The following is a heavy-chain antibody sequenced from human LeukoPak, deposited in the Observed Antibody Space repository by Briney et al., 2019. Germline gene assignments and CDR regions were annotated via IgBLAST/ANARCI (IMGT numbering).Heavy chain of an antibody. Sequence: GGSLRLSCAASGFTFSNYWMSWVRQAPGKGLEWVANIKQDGSEKYYVDSVRGRFTISRDNAKNSLYLQMSSLRADDTAVYYCASHPWRSGRYYFDYWGQGTLVTVSS. CDR2: IKQDGSEK. V-gene: IGHV3-7*01. CDR3: ASHPWRSGRYYFDY. J-gene: IGHJ4*02. CDR1: GFTFSNYW. D-gene: IGHD3-10*01.